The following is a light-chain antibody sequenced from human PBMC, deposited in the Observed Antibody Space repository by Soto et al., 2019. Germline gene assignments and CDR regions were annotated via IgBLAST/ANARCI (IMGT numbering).Light chain of an antibody. CDR2: VAS. CDR1: QSVSNKY. CDR3: QQYGSSGT. Sequence: EILLTQSPGTLSLSPGERATLSWGASQSVSNKYLACYQQKPCHAPRLLIYVASNRATGIPDRLNCSGAGTEFTPTIRRMEAEDFAVDYCQQYGSSGTFGPGTQVDIK. V-gene: IGKV3-20*01. J-gene: IGKJ1*01.